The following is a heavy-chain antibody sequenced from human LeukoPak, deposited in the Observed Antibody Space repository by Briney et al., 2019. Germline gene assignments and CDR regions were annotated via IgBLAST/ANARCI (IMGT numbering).Heavy chain of an antibody. CDR1: GFTFSDYY. CDR2: INPNSGGT. D-gene: IGHD5-24*01. J-gene: IGHJ2*01. CDR3: ARDGFFRDGSSGYWYFDL. Sequence: ASVKVSCKASGFTFSDYYMHWVRQAPGQGLEWMGWINPNSGGTNFAQKFQGRVTMTRDTSISTAYMELSRLTSDDTAVYYCARDGFFRDGSSGYWYFDLWGRGTLVTVSS. V-gene: IGHV1-2*02.